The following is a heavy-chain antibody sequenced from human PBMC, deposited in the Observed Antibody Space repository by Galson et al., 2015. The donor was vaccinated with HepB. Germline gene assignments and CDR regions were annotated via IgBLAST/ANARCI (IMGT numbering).Heavy chain of an antibody. CDR2: MSYDGRNK. Sequence: SLRLSCAASGFTFRTYAMNWVRQAPGKGLEWVAVMSYDGRNKYYADSVKGRFTISRDNSKNTLYLQMNSLRAEDTAVYHCARGFEGAIHEVEAVNDLWGHVTLV. CDR3: ARGFEGAIHEVEAVNDL. D-gene: IGHD3-16*01. V-gene: IGHV3-30*04. J-gene: IGHJ4*01. CDR1: GFTFRTYA.